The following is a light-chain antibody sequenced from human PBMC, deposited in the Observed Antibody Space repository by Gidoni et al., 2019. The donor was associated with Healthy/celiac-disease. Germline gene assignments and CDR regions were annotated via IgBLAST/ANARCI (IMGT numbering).Light chain of an antibody. V-gene: IGKV1-39*01. CDR2: AAS. CDR3: QQSYSTRDT. Sequence: DIQLTQSPSSLSASVGDRVTITCRASQSISSYLNWYQQKPGKAPKLLIYAASSLQSGVPSRFSGSGSGTDFTLTISSLKPEDFATYYCQQSYSTRDTFGQGTKLEIK. J-gene: IGKJ2*01. CDR1: QSISSY.